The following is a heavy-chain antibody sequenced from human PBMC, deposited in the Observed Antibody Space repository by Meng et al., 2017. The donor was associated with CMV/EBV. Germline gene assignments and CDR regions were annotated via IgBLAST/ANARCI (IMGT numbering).Heavy chain of an antibody. CDR3: ARDGPNGIAVAGGDI. V-gene: IGHV3-74*01. J-gene: IGHJ3*02. Sequence: GESLKISCAASGFTFSSYAMSWVRQAPGKGLEWVSRINSDGSSTSYADSVKGRFTISRDNAKNTLYLQMNSLRAEDTAVYYCARDGPNGIAVAGGDIWGQGTMVTVSS. D-gene: IGHD6-19*01. CDR2: INSDGSST. CDR1: GFTFSSYA.